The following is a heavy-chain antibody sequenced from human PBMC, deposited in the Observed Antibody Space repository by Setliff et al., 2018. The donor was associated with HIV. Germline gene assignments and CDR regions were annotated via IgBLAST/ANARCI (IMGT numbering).Heavy chain of an antibody. Sequence: SETLSLTCAVSGYSISSGYYWGWIRQPPGRGLEWIGNIYHSRGTNYNHSLRTRVIISVDTSNQFSLKLSSVTAADAAVYYCARSPSYRSSWEYYFDYWGQGILVTVSS. D-gene: IGHD6-13*01. V-gene: IGHV4-38-2*01. CDR2: IYHSRGT. CDR1: GYSISSGYY. CDR3: ARSPSYRSSWEYYFDY. J-gene: IGHJ4*02.